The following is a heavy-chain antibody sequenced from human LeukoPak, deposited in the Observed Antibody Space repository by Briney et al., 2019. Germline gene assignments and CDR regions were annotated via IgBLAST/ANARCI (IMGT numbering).Heavy chain of an antibody. V-gene: IGHV3-33*01. Sequence: GRSLRLSCAASGFTFSNHGMHWVRQAPGKGPEWVALIWYDGSNKYYGDSVKGRFTISRDNSKNTVYLQMNSLRAEDTGVYYCARRGQAGYLYWGQGTLVTVSS. J-gene: IGHJ4*02. D-gene: IGHD3-16*02. CDR3: ARRGQAGYLY. CDR2: IWYDGSNK. CDR1: GFTFSNHG.